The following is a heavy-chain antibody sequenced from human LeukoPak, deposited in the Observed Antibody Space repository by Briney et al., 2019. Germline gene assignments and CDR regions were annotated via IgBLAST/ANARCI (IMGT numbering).Heavy chain of an antibody. D-gene: IGHD3-9*01. CDR2: ISGSGAST. CDR3: ANLHYDILTGYIYYFDY. Sequence: GGSLRLSCAASGFTFSTYGMSWVRQAPGKGLEWVSSISGSGASTYYADSVKGRFTISRDNSKNTLYLQMNGLRAEDTAVYYCANLHYDILTGYIYYFDYWGQGALVTVSS. J-gene: IGHJ4*02. V-gene: IGHV3-23*01. CDR1: GFTFSTYG.